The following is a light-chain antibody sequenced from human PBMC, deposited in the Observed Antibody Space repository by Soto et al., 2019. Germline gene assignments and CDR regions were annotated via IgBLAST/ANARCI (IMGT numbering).Light chain of an antibody. J-gene: IGKJ1*01. CDR2: NAS. CDR1: QSVTNF. Sequence: EIVLTQCPGTLSLSPGERATLSCRASQSVTNFLAWYQQKPGQSPSLLIYNASHRATGIPARFSGSGSGTDFTLTISSLEPEDFAVYYCQQRYRWPETFGQGTKV. CDR3: QQRYRWPET. V-gene: IGKV3-11*01.